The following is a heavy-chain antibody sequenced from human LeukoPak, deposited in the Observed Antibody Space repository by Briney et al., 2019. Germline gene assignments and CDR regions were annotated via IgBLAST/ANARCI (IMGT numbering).Heavy chain of an antibody. CDR2: IYYSGST. Sequence: PSETLSLTCTVSGGSISSSSYYWGWIRQPPGKGLEWIGSIYYSGSTNYNPSLKSRVTISVDTSTNQFSLKLSSVTAADTAVYYCAVNNYDSLTAHKKNYYYMDVWGKGTTVTISS. D-gene: IGHD3-9*01. CDR1: GGSISSSSYY. CDR3: AVNNYDSLTAHKKNYYYMDV. J-gene: IGHJ6*03. V-gene: IGHV4-39*07.